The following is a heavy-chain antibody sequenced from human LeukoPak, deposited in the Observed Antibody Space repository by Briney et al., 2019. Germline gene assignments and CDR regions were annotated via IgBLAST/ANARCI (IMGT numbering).Heavy chain of an antibody. V-gene: IGHV1-2*02. CDR2: INPDSGGT. CDR3: ARDLDNWNYDPFDY. Sequence: ASVRVSCKTSGCTFTAHYLHWVRQAPGQGLQWMGWINPDSGGTNYAQTFQGRVTMSSDTSVDTAYMELTSLTSDDSAVYYCARDLDNWNYDPFDYWGQGALVTVSS. D-gene: IGHD1-7*01. J-gene: IGHJ4*02. CDR1: GCTFTAHY.